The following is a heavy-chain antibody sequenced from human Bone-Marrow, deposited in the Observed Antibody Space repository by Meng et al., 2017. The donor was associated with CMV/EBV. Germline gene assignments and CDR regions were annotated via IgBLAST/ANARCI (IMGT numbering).Heavy chain of an antibody. CDR1: GFTFTSSA. CDR3: AARYSSGWYYFDS. CDR2: IVVGSGNT. V-gene: IGHV1-58*01. J-gene: IGHJ4*02. D-gene: IGHD6-19*01. Sequence: SVKVSCKASGFTFTSSAVQWVRQARGQRLEWIGWIVVGSGNTNYAQKFQERVTITRDMSTSTAYMELSSLRSEDTAVYYCAARYSSGWYYFDSRGQGTLVTVSS.